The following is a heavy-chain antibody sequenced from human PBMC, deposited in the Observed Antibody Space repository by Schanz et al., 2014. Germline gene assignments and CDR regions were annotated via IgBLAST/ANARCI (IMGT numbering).Heavy chain of an antibody. J-gene: IGHJ4*02. V-gene: IGHV3-64*01. CDR2: ISSKGDMT. Sequence: VQLVESGGGVVQPGRSLRLSCAASGFTFSTSTMHWVRQAPGKGLEYVSSISSKGDMTFYGNSVKGRFTISRDNAKSSLYLQMNSLRVEDTAVYYCAASSGWHPSTDYWGQGTLVTVSS. CDR1: GFTFSTST. D-gene: IGHD6-19*01. CDR3: AASSGWHPSTDY.